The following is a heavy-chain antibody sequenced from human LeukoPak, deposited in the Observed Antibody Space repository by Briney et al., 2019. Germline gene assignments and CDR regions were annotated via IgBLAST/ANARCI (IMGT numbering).Heavy chain of an antibody. V-gene: IGHV3-11*04. CDR3: AREACPDV. Sequence: GGSLRLSCAASGFTFSDYYMSWNRQAPGKGLEWLSHITNSGRSMYYADSVKGRFTISRDNAKNSLYLQMNSLRAEDTAVYYCAREACPDVWGQGTMVTVSS. J-gene: IGHJ3*01. CDR2: ITNSGRSM. CDR1: GFTFSDYY.